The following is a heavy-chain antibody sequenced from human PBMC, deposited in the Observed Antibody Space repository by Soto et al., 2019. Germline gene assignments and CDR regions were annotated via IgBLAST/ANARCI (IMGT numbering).Heavy chain of an antibody. CDR3: ARGHYYDSSGYYSAGGAFDI. D-gene: IGHD3-22*01. CDR1: GYTFTSYA. Sequence: ASVKVSCKASGYTFTSYAMHWVRQAPGQRLEWMGWINAGNGNTKYSQKFQGRVTITRDTSASTAYMELSSLRSEDTAVYYCARGHYYDSSGYYSAGGAFDIWGQGTMVTVSS. J-gene: IGHJ3*02. V-gene: IGHV1-3*01. CDR2: INAGNGNT.